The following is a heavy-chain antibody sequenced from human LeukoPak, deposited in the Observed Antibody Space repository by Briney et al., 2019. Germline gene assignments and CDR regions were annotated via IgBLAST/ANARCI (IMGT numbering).Heavy chain of an antibody. J-gene: IGHJ4*02. V-gene: IGHV3-30-3*01. CDR1: GFTFSSYA. D-gene: IGHD2-21*02. CDR3: ARDDGVVVVTRTLDY. Sequence: PGRSLRLSCAASGFTFSSYAMHWVRQAPGKGLEWVAVISYDGSNKYYADSVKGRFTISRDNSKDTLYLQMNSLRAEDTAVYYCARDDGVVVVTRTLDYWGQGTLVTVSS. CDR2: ISYDGSNK.